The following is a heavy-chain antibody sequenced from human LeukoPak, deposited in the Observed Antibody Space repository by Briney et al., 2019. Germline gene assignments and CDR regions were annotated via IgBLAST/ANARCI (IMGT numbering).Heavy chain of an antibody. V-gene: IGHV4-38-2*02. D-gene: IGHD6-19*01. CDR2: LYSTGTT. CDR1: GNFISSGFY. J-gene: IGHJ3*02. CDR3: AGQWAVANTRRFAI. Sequence: SESLSLTCTVSGNFISSGFYWVWLRQTPGKGLQWIGSLYSTGTTYYNPSLAGRVTVSTDSSKNQLSLKLRSVTAADTAVYYCAGQWAVANTRRFAIWGQGSRVTVSS.